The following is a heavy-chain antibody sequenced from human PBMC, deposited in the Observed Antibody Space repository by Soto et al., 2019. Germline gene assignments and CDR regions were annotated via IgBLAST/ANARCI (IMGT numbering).Heavy chain of an antibody. Sequence: SETLSLTCTVSGGSIRDNYWSWIRQPPGKGLEWIGYIFYSGSTNYNPSLKSRVTISVDMSKNQFSLKLRSVTAADTAVYYCARAEYYDSTGLYDFDYWGQGTLVTVSS. V-gene: IGHV4-59*01. CDR1: GGSIRDNY. J-gene: IGHJ4*02. CDR2: IFYSGST. CDR3: ARAEYYDSTGLYDFDY. D-gene: IGHD3-22*01.